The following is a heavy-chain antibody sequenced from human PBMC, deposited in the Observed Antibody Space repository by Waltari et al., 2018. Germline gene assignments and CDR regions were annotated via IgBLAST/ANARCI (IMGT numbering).Heavy chain of an antibody. D-gene: IGHD6-13*01. Sequence: EVQLVESGGGLVQPGGSLRLSCAASGFTFGSDWMSGVRQAPGKGLEWVANIQEDGSEKNYVDSVKGRFTISRDNAKNSLYLQMNSLRAEDTAVYFCARDNSSSWYFFDYWGQGTVVTVSS. V-gene: IGHV3-7*01. J-gene: IGHJ4*02. CDR3: ARDNSSSWYFFDY. CDR1: GFTFGSDW. CDR2: IQEDGSEK.